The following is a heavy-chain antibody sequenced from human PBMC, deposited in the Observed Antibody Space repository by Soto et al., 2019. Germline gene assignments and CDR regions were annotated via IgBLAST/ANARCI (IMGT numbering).Heavy chain of an antibody. Sequence: SETLSQTCTVADGSISSGGHYWSWIRQHPGKGLEWIGYIYYSGSTYYNPSLKSRVTISVDTSKNQFSLKLSSVTAADTAVYYCARSDYGDYGPLFDYWVQGTLVTVSS. V-gene: IGHV4-31*03. CDR1: DGSISSGGHY. J-gene: IGHJ4*02. CDR2: IYYSGST. CDR3: ARSDYGDYGPLFDY. D-gene: IGHD4-17*01.